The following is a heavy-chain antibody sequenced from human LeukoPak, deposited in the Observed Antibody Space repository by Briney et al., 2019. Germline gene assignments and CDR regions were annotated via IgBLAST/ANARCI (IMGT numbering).Heavy chain of an antibody. CDR3: ARGSYTVTTHGYYYGMDV. D-gene: IGHD4-17*01. CDR1: GGTFSSYA. J-gene: IGHJ6*02. V-gene: IGHV1-69*04. Sequence: SVKVSCKASGGTFSSYAISWVRQAPGQGLEWMGRFTPILGIANYAQKFQGRVTITADKSTSTAYMELSSLRSEDTAVYYCARGSYTVTTHGYYYGMDVWGQGTTVTVSS. CDR2: FTPILGIA.